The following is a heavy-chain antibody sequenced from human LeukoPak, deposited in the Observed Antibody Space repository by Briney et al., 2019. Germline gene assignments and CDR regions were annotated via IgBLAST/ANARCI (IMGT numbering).Heavy chain of an antibody. CDR2: MNTNSGNT. Sequence: GASVKVSCIASGYSFTSYDINWVRQATGQGLEWMGWMNTNSGNTGFAQKFQGRVTITTDESTSTAYMELSSLRSEDTAVYYCASSTIFGVVPSYPYYYYYYMDVWGKGTTVTVSS. J-gene: IGHJ6*03. D-gene: IGHD3-3*01. CDR3: ASSTIFGVVPSYPYYYYYYMDV. CDR1: GYSFTSYD. V-gene: IGHV1-8*01.